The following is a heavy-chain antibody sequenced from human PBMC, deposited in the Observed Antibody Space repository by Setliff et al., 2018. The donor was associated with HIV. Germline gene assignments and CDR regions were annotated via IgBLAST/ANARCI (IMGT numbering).Heavy chain of an antibody. D-gene: IGHD2-15*01. V-gene: IGHV3-30*02. Sequence: GGSLRLSCIASGFTVTDYGMHWVRQTPGKGLEWVAFLRYDGTTRYHADSVKGRFTISRDNSKNTLYLQMDGLRVEDTAVYYCARLRINDFWGQGTPVTVSS. CDR3: ARLRINDF. CDR2: LRYDGTTR. J-gene: IGHJ4*02. CDR1: GFTVTDYG.